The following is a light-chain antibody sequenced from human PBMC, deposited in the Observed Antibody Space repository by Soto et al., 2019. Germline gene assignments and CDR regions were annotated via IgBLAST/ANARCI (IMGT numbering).Light chain of an antibody. V-gene: IGKV3-20*01. J-gene: IGKJ3*01. CDR2: GAS. CDR1: QSINNRY. CDR3: QQLGSSPGFT. Sequence: EIVLTQSPGTLSLSPGERATLSCRASQSINNRYLVWYQQKPGQAPRLLIYGASSRATGIPDRFSGSGSGTDFTLTISRLEPEDFAVYYCQQLGSSPGFTFGPGTKVDMK.